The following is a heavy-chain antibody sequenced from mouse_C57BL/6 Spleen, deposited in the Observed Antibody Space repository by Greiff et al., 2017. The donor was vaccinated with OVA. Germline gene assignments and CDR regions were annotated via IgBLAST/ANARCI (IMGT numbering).Heavy chain of an antibody. CDR3: ARGDYDGFWFAY. CDR1: GYTFTSYW. J-gene: IGHJ3*01. Sequence: QVHVKQSGAELVRPGSSVKLSCKASGYTFTSYWMHWVKQRPIQGLEWIGNIDPSDSETHYNQKFKDKATLTVDKSSSTAYMQLSSLTSEDSAVYYCARGDYDGFWFAYWGQGTLVTVSA. V-gene: IGHV1-52*01. CDR2: IDPSDSET. D-gene: IGHD2-4*01.